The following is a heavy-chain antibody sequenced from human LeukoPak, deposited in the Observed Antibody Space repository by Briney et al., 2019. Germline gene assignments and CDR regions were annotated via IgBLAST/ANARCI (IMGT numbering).Heavy chain of an antibody. V-gene: IGHV3-23*01. D-gene: IGHD4-17*01. CDR3: AKFWDFGDYAIDY. Sequence: PGGSLRLSCAASGFTFSNYAMSWVRQAPGKGLEWVSAVSGSGDSTYYAGSVKGRFAISRDNSENTVYLQMNSLRAEDTAVYYCAKFWDFGDYAIDYWGQGTLVTVSS. J-gene: IGHJ4*02. CDR1: GFTFSNYA. CDR2: VSGSGDST.